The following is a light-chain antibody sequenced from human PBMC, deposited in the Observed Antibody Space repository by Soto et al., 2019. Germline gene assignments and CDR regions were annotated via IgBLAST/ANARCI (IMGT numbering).Light chain of an antibody. J-gene: IGLJ2*01. CDR1: SSDVSGYNY. CDR3: SSYTDVI. CDR2: DVI. Sequence: QPVLTQPASVSGSPGQSITISCTGTSSDVSGYNYVSWYQQHPGKAPKLIIYDVINRPPGVSNRFSGSKSGNTASLTISGLQAEDEADYYCSSYTDVIFGGGTQLTVL. V-gene: IGLV2-14*03.